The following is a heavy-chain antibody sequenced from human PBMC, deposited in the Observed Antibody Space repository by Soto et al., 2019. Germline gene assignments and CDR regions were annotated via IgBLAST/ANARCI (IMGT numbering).Heavy chain of an antibody. CDR3: ARQGSNGAYYYYGMDV. Sequence: GESLKISCKGSGYRFSSYWIAWVRQMPGKGLEWMGIIYPGDSDTRYSPSFQGQVTMSVDKSNNAAYLHWSSLKASDTAMYYCARQGSNGAYYYYGMDVWGQGTTVTVSS. CDR2: IYPGDSDT. V-gene: IGHV5-51*01. CDR1: GYRFSSYW. J-gene: IGHJ6*02. D-gene: IGHD2-8*01.